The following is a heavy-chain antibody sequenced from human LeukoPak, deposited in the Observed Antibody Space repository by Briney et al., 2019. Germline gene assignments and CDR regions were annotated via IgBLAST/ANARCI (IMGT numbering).Heavy chain of an antibody. Sequence: SVKVSCKASGGTFSSYAISWVRQAPGQGLEWMGRIIPILGIANYAQKFQGRVTITADKSTSTAYMELSSLRSEDTAVYYCARIQQDELGYCYYYGMDVWGQGTTVTVSS. V-gene: IGHV1-69*04. CDR3: ARIQQDELGYCYYYGMDV. J-gene: IGHJ6*02. D-gene: IGHD7-27*01. CDR2: IIPILGIA. CDR1: GGTFSSYA.